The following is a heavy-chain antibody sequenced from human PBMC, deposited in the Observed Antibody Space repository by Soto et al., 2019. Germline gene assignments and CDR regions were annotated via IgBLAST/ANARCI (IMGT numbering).Heavy chain of an antibody. CDR3: TRHEAYCGGDCHKFDWFAP. CDR2: IRSKVNTYAT. J-gene: IGHJ5*02. Sequence: GGSLRLSCAASGFIFSGSAMHWVRQAPGKGPEWVGRIRSKVNTYATVYAASVKGRFTISRDDSRNTAHLQMNSLKTEDTAVYYCTRHEAYCGGDCHKFDWFAPWGPGTLVTVSS. D-gene: IGHD2-21*02. CDR1: GFIFSGSA. V-gene: IGHV3-73*01.